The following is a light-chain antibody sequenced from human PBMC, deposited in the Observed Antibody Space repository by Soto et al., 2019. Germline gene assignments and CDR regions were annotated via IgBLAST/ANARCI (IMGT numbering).Light chain of an antibody. CDR2: EVS. V-gene: IGLV2-14*01. CDR3: SSHTSRSTYV. CDR1: SSDVGGYNY. J-gene: IGLJ1*01. Sequence: QSALTQPAPVSGSPGQPITLSCTGTSSDVGGYNYVSWYQQHPGKAPKLMIFEVSNRPSGVSNRFSGSKSGNTASLTISGLQSEDEADYYCSSHTSRSTYVFGTGTKLTVL.